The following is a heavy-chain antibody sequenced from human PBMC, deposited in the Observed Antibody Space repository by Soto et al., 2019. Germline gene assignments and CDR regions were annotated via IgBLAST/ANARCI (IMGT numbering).Heavy chain of an antibody. CDR2: ISSSRSYT. Sequence: QVQLVESGGGLVKPGGSLRLSCAASGFTFSDYYMSWIRQAPGKGLEWISYISSSRSYTNYADSVKGRFTISSDSAKNSLYLQMNSLRADYTAVYYCAREGYFDILTGSNWYFDLWGRGTLVTVSS. CDR1: GFTFSDYY. D-gene: IGHD3-9*01. J-gene: IGHJ2*01. V-gene: IGHV3-11*05. CDR3: AREGYFDILTGSNWYFDL.